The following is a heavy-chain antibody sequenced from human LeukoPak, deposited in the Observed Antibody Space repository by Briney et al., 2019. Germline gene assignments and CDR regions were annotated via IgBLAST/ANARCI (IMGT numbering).Heavy chain of an antibody. V-gene: IGHV3-33*01. D-gene: IGHD3-16*01. Sequence: GRSLRLSCAASGFTFSVYGMHWVRQAPGKGLEWVAVIWNDGSNKYYADSVKGRFTISRDNSMNTLYLQMNSLRAEDTAVYSCARALGPFDYWGQGTLVTVSS. J-gene: IGHJ4*02. CDR3: ARALGPFDY. CDR2: IWNDGSNK. CDR1: GFTFSVYG.